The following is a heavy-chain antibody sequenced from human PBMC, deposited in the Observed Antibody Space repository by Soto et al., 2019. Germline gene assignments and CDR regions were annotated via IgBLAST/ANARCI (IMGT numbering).Heavy chain of an antibody. CDR3: ARDIAAAGSFDP. Sequence: SETLSLTCTVSGGSISSYYWSWIRQPPGKGLEWIGYIYYSGSTNYNPSLKGRVTISVDTSKNQFSLKLSSVTAADTAVYYCARDIAAAGSFDPWGQGTLVTVSS. J-gene: IGHJ5*02. V-gene: IGHV4-59*01. CDR1: GGSISSYY. D-gene: IGHD6-13*01. CDR2: IYYSGST.